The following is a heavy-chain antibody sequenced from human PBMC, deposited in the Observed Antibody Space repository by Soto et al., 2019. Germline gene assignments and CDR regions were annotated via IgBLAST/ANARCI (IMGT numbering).Heavy chain of an antibody. CDR1: GYTFTSYG. CDR3: ASIIAAAGSHDY. V-gene: IGHV1-18*01. CDR2: ISAYNGNT. J-gene: IGHJ4*02. Sequence: ASVKVSCKASGYTFTSYGISWVRQAPGQGLEWMGWISAYNGNTNYAQKLQGRVTMTTDTSTSTAYMELRSLRSDDTAVYYCASIIAAAGSHDYWGQGTLVTVSS. D-gene: IGHD6-13*01.